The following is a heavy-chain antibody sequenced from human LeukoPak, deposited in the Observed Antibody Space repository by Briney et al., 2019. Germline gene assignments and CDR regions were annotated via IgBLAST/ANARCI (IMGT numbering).Heavy chain of an antibody. CDR2: IYHSGST. D-gene: IGHD4-11*01. V-gene: IGHV4-38-2*01. J-gene: IGHJ6*03. Sequence: SETLSLTCAVSGYSISSGYDWGWIRQPPGKGLEWIGSIYHSGSTYYIPSLKSRVTISVDTSKNQFSLKLSSVTAADTAVYYCARRPSYSNYVGYYYYYMDVWGKGTTVTVSS. CDR3: ARRPSYSNYVGYYYYYMDV. CDR1: GYSISSGYD.